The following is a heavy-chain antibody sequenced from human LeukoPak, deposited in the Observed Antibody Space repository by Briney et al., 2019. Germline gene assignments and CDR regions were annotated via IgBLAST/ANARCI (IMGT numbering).Heavy chain of an antibody. J-gene: IGHJ6*02. Sequence: ASVKVSCKASGYTFTSYYMHWVRQAPGQGLEWMGIINPSGGSTSYAQKFQGRVTMTRDTSTSTVYMELSSLRSEDTAVYYCAGSTDSSGYQYGMDVWGQGTTVTVSS. CDR3: AGSTDSSGYQYGMDV. D-gene: IGHD3-22*01. V-gene: IGHV1-46*01. CDR2: INPSGGST. CDR1: GYTFTSYY.